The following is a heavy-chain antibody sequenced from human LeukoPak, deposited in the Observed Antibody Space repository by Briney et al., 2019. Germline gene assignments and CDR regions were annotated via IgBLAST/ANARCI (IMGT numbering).Heavy chain of an antibody. CDR2: IYTSGST. J-gene: IGHJ6*03. CDR1: GGSNSIGSYY. D-gene: IGHD1-26*01. CDR3: ARDQVGYYYYYYMDV. Sequence: TSETLSLTCTVSGGSNSIGSYYWSWIRQPAGKGLEVIGRIYTSGSTNYNPSLKSRVTISVDTSKNQFSLKLSSVTAADTAVYYCARDQVGYYYYYYMDVWGKGTTVTVSS. V-gene: IGHV4-61*02.